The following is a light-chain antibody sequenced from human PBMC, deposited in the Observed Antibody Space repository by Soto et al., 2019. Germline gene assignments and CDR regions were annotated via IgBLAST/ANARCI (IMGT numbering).Light chain of an antibody. CDR3: SSYTTNSTYV. J-gene: IGLJ1*01. Sequence: QSVLTQPASVSGSPGQSITISCTGTSSDVGYYNYVSWYQQHPGKAPKLMIYDVSNRPSGVSYRFSGSKSGNTASLTISGLQAEDEADYYCSSYTTNSTYVFGTGTKLTVL. V-gene: IGLV2-14*01. CDR1: SSDVGYYNY. CDR2: DVS.